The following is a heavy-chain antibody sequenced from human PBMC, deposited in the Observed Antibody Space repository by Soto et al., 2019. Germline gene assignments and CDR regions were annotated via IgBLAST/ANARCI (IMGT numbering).Heavy chain of an antibody. CDR2: ISGSGGST. V-gene: IGHV3-23*01. CDR3: AKDGGYSYGSIYYYYGMDV. J-gene: IGHJ6*02. Sequence: GGSLRLSCAASGFTFSSYAMSWVRQAPGKGLEWVSAISGSGGSTYYADSVKGRFTIPRDNSKNTLYLQMNSLRAEDTAVYYCAKDGGYSYGSIYYYYGMDVWGQGTTVTVSS. CDR1: GFTFSSYA. D-gene: IGHD5-18*01.